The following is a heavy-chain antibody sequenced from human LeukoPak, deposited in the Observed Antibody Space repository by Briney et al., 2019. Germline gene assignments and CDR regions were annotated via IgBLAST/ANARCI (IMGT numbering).Heavy chain of an antibody. CDR2: IIPILGIA. J-gene: IGHJ6*02. CDR1: GGTLSSYA. Sequence: GASVKVSCKASGGTLSSYAISWVRQAPGQGLEWMGRIIPILGIANYAQKFQGRVTITADKSTSTAYMELSSLRSEDTAVYYCARDAVAYGMDVWGQGTTVTVSS. V-gene: IGHV1-69*04. CDR3: ARDAVAYGMDV. D-gene: IGHD6-19*01.